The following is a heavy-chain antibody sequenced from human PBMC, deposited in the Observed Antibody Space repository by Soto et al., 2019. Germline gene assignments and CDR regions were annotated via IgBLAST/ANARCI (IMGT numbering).Heavy chain of an antibody. V-gene: IGHV3-73*01. CDR2: IKTKVESYAT. CDR3: TRSHCSCGGYSSDFDY. D-gene: IGHD2-15*01. CDR1: GFTLSGFD. Sequence: EAQLVESGGGLVQPGGSLKLSCAASGFTLSGFDIHWVRQASGEGLEWVGRIKTKVESYATALAASVKGRFALSRDDPKSIAYMEMNSLKTEDTAVYYCTRSHCSCGGYSSDFDYWGQGTLVTVSS. J-gene: IGHJ4*02.